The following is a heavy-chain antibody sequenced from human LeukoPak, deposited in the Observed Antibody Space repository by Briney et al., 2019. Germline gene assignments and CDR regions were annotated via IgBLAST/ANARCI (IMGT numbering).Heavy chain of an antibody. J-gene: IGHJ5*02. Sequence: SETLSLTCTVSGGSITNYYWSWIRQPPGKGLEWIGYIYYSGSTHYNPSLKSRVTISVDTSKNQFSLKLSSVTAADTAVYYCARGDRERFDPWGQGTLVTVSS. V-gene: IGHV4-59*01. CDR3: ARGDRERFDP. CDR1: GGSITNYY. CDR2: IYYSGST. D-gene: IGHD1-1*01.